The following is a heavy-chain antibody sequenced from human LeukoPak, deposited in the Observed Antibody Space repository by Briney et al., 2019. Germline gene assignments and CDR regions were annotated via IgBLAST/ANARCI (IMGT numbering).Heavy chain of an antibody. V-gene: IGHV5-51*01. CDR1: GYSLNSYW. CDR3: ARHDALLPLHYFDY. CDR2: IYPGDSDT. D-gene: IGHD3-22*01. J-gene: IGHJ4*02. Sequence: GESLKISCKGSGYSLNSYWIGRGRQMPGKGLEGMGNIYPGDSDTRYSPSFQGQVTISADKSISTAYLQWSSLKASDTAMYYCARHDALLPLHYFDYWGQGTLVTVSS.